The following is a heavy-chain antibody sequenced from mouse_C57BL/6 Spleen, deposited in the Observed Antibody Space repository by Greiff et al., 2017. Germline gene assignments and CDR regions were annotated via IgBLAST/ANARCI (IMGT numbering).Heavy chain of an antibody. CDR3: ARGGNFFAY. Sequence: EVKLVESGGGLVKPGGSLKLSCAASGFTFSSYAMSWVRQTPEKRLEWVATISDGGSYTYYPDKVKGRFTISRDNAKNNLYLQMSHLKSEDTAMYYCARGGNFFAYWGQGTLVTVSA. CDR1: GFTFSSYA. J-gene: IGHJ3*01. CDR2: ISDGGSYT. V-gene: IGHV5-4*03.